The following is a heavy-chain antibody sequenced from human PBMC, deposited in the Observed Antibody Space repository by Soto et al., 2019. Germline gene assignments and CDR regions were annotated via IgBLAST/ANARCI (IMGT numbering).Heavy chain of an antibody. CDR2: IYWNDDK. CDR1: GFSLSTSGVG. V-gene: IGHV2-5*01. J-gene: IGHJ4*02. Sequence: SGPTLVNPTQTLTLTCTFSGFSLSTSGVGVGWIRQPPGKALEWLALIYWNDDKRYSPSLKSRLTITKDTSKNQVVLTMTNMDPVDTATYYSAHSLSDDDSRRYYYYFDNWGQGTLVSVVS. CDR3: AHSLSDDDSRRYYYYFDN. D-gene: IGHD3-22*01.